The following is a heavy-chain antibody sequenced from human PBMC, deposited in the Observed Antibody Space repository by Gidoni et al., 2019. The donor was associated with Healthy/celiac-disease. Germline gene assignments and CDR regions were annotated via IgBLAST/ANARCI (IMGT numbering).Heavy chain of an antibody. CDR3: ARHEKGPSGDY. CDR2: IYYSGST. J-gene: IGHJ4*02. Sequence: QLQLQASGPGLVKPSETLSLTCTVSVGSISSSSYYWGWIRQPPGKGLEWIGSIYYSGSTYYNPSLKSRVTISVDTSKNQFSLKLSSVTAADTAVYYCARHEKGPSGDYWGQGTLVTVSS. V-gene: IGHV4-39*01. CDR1: VGSISSSSYY. D-gene: IGHD3-10*01.